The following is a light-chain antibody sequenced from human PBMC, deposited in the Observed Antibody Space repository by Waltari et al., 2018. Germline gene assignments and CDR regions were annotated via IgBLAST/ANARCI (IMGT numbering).Light chain of an antibody. Sequence: DTQLSQFPSTLAASVGDRVTFTCRAREAINKWLAWYQQKPGKAPKVLIYDASTLQSGVPSRFRGSGSGTEFTLTIDSLQPDDFATYYCQQYNRFSPFGQGTNVEVK. J-gene: IGKJ1*01. V-gene: IGKV1-5*01. CDR3: QQYNRFSP. CDR2: DAS. CDR1: EAINKW.